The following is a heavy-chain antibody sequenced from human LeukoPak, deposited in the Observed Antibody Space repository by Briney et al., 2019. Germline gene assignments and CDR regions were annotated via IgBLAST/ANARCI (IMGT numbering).Heavy chain of an antibody. D-gene: IGHD6-6*01. V-gene: IGHV4-59*12. Sequence: SETLSLTCSVSGGSITVYYSNWLRQSPGKGLEWIGSISYSGSTSYNPSLKSRVTISIDTSKNRFSLKVSSVIAADTAMYYCARGGSRSYTSSTLDYWGQGTLVTGSP. CDR3: ARGGSRSYTSSTLDY. CDR1: GGSITVYY. J-gene: IGHJ4*02. CDR2: ISYSGST.